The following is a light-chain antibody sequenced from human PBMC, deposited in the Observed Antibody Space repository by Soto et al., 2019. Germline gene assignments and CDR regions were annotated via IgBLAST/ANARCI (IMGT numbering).Light chain of an antibody. Sequence: QSVLTQPASVSGSPGQSITISCTGTSSDVGGYDYVSWYQQHPGRAPKLMIFEVSNRPSGISNRFSGSKSGNTASLTISGLQAEEEADYYCSSFTSSSTQVLGGGTKVTVL. J-gene: IGLJ6*01. CDR2: EVS. CDR3: SSFTSSSTQV. CDR1: SSDVGGYDY. V-gene: IGLV2-14*01.